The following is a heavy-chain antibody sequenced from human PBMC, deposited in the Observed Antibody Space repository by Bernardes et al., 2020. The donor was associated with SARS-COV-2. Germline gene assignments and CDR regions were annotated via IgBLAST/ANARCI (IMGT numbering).Heavy chain of an antibody. CDR3: AGTSVTCCDY. J-gene: IGHJ4*02. CDR2: IAGDGTSV. CDR1: GITFKTLW. D-gene: IGHD2-2*01. V-gene: IGHV3-74*03. Sequence: GGSLRLSCGASGITFKTLWMHWVRQAPGRGLVWVARIAGDGTSVTYADSVKGRFTISRDNAKNTLYLQMNSLRVEDTAVYYCAGTSVTCCDYWGQGTLVSGYS.